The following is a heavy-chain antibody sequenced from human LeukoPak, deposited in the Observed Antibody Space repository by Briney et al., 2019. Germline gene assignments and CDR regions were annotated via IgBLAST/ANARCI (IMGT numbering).Heavy chain of an antibody. V-gene: IGHV4-39*01. Sequence: TSETLSLTCTVSGGSISSSLYHWGWIRQSPGKNLEWLGSIYYTGTTHYNPSLKSRVTISVDTSKNQFSLNLSSVTAADTAVYFFARQKIGLRSFAPWGQGTLVTVSS. CDR3: ARQKIGLRSFAP. J-gene: IGHJ5*02. CDR1: GGSISSSLYH. CDR2: IYYTGTT. D-gene: IGHD3/OR15-3a*01.